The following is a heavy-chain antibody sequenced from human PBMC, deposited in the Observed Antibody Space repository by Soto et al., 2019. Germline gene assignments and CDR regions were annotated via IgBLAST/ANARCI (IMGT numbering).Heavy chain of an antibody. CDR1: GFIFSDYA. J-gene: IGHJ3*01. CDR2: VGGQGSNT. Sequence: HPGGSLRLSCAASGFIFSDYAMSWVRQAPGKGLEWVSVVGGQGSNTYYADSVRGRFTVSRDDSRNTLYLRMDSLRVEDTAVYYCAKDFVIRNGIDDRFEHWVHGRRVTVSS. CDR3: AKDFVIRNGIDDRFEH. V-gene: IGHV3-23*01. D-gene: IGHD2-21*01.